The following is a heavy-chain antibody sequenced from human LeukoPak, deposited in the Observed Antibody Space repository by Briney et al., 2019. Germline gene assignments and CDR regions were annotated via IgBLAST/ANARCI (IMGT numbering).Heavy chain of an antibody. D-gene: IGHD3-3*01. V-gene: IGHV3-48*03. CDR1: GFTLSSYE. CDR2: ISSSGSTI. J-gene: IGHJ4*02. CDR3: VRDRGNDFWGADVSYFDY. Sequence: GGSLRLSCAASGFTLSSYEMNWVRQAPGKGLERVSFISSSGSTIYYADSVKGRFTISRDNAANSLYLQMNSLRAEDTAVYYCVRDRGNDFWGADVSYFDYWGQGTLVTVSS.